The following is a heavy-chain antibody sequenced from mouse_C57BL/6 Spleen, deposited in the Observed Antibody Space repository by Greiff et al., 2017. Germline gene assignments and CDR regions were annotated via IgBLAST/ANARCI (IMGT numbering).Heavy chain of an antibody. V-gene: IGHV6-3*01. CDR2: IRLKSDNYET. CDR1: GFTFSNYW. J-gene: IGHJ3*01. CDR3: TVPYDYDVAY. D-gene: IGHD2-4*01. Sequence: EVKVEESGGGLVQPGGSMKLSCVASGFTFSNYWMNWVRQSPEKGLEWVAQIRLKSDNYETHYAESVKGRFTISRDDSKSSVYLQMNNLRAEDTGIYYCTVPYDYDVAYWGQGTLVTVSA.